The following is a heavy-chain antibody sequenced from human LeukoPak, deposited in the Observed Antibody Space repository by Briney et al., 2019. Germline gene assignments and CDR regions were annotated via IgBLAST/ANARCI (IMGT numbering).Heavy chain of an antibody. CDR2: IRSKAYGGTT. J-gene: IGHJ4*02. CDR1: GFTFGDYA. D-gene: IGHD3-9*01. V-gene: IGHV3-49*03. Sequence: GGSLRLSCTASGFTFGDYAMSWFRQAPGKGLEWVGFIRSKAYGGTTEYAASVKGRFTISRDDSKSIAYLQMNSLKTEDTAVYYCTAYDILTGYYQGYFDYWGQGTLVTVSS. CDR3: TAYDILTGYYQGYFDY.